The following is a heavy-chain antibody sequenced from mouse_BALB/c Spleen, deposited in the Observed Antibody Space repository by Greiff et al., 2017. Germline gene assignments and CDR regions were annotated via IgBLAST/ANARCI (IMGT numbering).Heavy chain of an antibody. D-gene: IGHD1-2*01. CDR2: ISDGGSYT. Sequence: EVMLVESGGGLVKPGGSLKLSCAASGFTFSDYYMYWVRQTPEKRLEWVATISDGGSYTYYPDSVKGRFTISRDNAKNNLYLQMSSLKSEDTAMYYCAREITTASYWGQGTLVTVSA. V-gene: IGHV5-4*02. J-gene: IGHJ3*01. CDR1: GFTFSDYY. CDR3: AREITTASY.